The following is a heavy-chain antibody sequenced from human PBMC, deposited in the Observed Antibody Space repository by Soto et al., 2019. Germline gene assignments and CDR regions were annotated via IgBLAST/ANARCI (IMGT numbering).Heavy chain of an antibody. CDR3: AKDRAGGQPDGWFDP. Sequence: EVQLFESGGGLVQPGGSLRLSCAASGFTFSSYAMSWVRQSPGKGLEWVSALSGRGGSTYYADSVKGRFTISRDNSKNTLYLQMNRLRAEDTAVYYCAKDRAGGQPDGWFDPWGQGTLVPVSS. J-gene: IGHJ5*02. CDR2: LSGRGGST. V-gene: IGHV3-23*01. CDR1: GFTFSSYA. D-gene: IGHD3-10*01.